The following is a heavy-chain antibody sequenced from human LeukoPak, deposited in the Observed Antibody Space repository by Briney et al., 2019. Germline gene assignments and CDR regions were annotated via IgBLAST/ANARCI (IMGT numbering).Heavy chain of an antibody. CDR1: GFTFSSYG. D-gene: IGHD5-24*01. J-gene: IGHJ5*02. CDR3: AKDRSRQQMWGTIKKWFDP. V-gene: IGHV3-30*18. CDR2: ISYDGSNR. Sequence: GGSLRLSCVASGFTFSSYGMHWVRQAPGKGLEWVAVISYDGSNRYYADSVKGRFTISRDNSKNTLYLQMNSLRTEDTAVYFCAKDRSRQQMWGTIKKWFDPWGQGTLVSVSS.